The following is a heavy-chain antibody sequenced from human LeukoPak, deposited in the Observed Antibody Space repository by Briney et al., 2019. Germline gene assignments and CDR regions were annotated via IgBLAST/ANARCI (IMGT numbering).Heavy chain of an antibody. CDR3: ARHESKSIAAATP. V-gene: IGHV5-10-1*01. D-gene: IGHD6-13*01. J-gene: IGHJ5*02. CDR1: GYSFTSYW. CDR2: IDPSDSYT. Sequence: TGASLMISCKGSGYSFTSYWISWGRQLPGKGLEWMGRIDPSDSYTTYSPSFQGHVTISADKSISTAYLQWSSLKASDTAMYYCARHESKSIAAATPWGQGTLVTVSS.